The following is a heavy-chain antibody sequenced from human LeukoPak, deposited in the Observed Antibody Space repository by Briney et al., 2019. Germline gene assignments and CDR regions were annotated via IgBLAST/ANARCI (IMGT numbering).Heavy chain of an antibody. CDR2: ISYSGSS. V-gene: IGHV4-39*01. J-gene: IGHJ4*02. CDR3: ARHGYYYSSGPLFDS. D-gene: IGHD3-10*01. CDR1: GGSISSNTYY. Sequence: SETLSLTCTFSGGSISSNTYYWAWIRQPPGKGLEWIGTISYSGSSYYNPSLNSRVTISVDTSKNQFFLNLTSVTATDTALYYCARHGYYYSSGPLFDSWGQGTLVTVPS.